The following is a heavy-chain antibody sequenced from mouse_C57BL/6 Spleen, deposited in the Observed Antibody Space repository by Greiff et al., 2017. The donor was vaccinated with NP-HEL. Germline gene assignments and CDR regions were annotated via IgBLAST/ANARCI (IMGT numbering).Heavy chain of an antibody. J-gene: IGHJ2*01. CDR3: ARCQLLRCFDY. Sequence: EVQLQESGPELVKPGASVKIPCKASGYTFTDYNMDWVKQSHGKSLEWIGDINPNNGGTIYNQKFKGKATLTVDKSSSTAYMELRSLTSEDTAVYYCARCQLLRCFDYWGQGTTLTVSS. D-gene: IGHD1-1*01. V-gene: IGHV1-18*01. CDR1: GYTFTDYN. CDR2: INPNNGGT.